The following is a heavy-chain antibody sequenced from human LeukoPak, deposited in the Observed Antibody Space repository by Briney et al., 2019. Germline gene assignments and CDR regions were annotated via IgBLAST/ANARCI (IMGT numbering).Heavy chain of an antibody. V-gene: IGHV1-8*01. Sequence: ASVKVSCKASGYTFTSYDINWVRQATGQGLEWMGWMNPKTGNTGYAQNFQGRVTMTRDTSISTAYMELSSLRSEDTAVYYCARGPFWFGDLKTHWFDPWGQGTQVTVSS. D-gene: IGHD3-10*01. CDR1: GYTFTSYD. CDR3: ARGPFWFGDLKTHWFDP. CDR2: MNPKTGNT. J-gene: IGHJ5*02.